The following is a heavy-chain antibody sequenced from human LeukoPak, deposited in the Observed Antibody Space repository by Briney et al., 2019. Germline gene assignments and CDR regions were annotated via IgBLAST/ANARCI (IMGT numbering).Heavy chain of an antibody. CDR3: ARHGGPWFDP. J-gene: IGHJ5*02. D-gene: IGHD3-16*01. V-gene: IGHV4-39*01. Sequence: GSLRLFCIVSGFTFSSYEMSWIRQAPGKGLEWIGGIYYSGSTYFNPSLTSRVPISVDTSKNQFFLKLSSVTAADTAVYYCARHGGPWFDPWGQGTLVTVYS. CDR1: GFTFSSYE. CDR2: IYYSGST.